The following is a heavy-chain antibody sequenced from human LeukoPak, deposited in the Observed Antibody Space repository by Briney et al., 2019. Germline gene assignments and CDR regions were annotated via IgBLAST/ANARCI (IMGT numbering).Heavy chain of an antibody. CDR3: ARDKERGARPGRFHY. CDR1: GGTFSSYA. D-gene: IGHD1-26*01. J-gene: IGHJ4*02. V-gene: IGHV1-69*01. Sequence: GSSVKVSCKASGGTFSSYAISWVRQAPGQGLEWMGGIIPIFGTANYAQKFQGRVTITADESTSTADMELNGLTSDDTALYYCARDKERGARPGRFHYWGQGTLVTVSS. CDR2: IIPIFGTA.